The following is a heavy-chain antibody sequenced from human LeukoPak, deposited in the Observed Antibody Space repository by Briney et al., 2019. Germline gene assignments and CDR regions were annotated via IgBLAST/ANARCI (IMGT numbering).Heavy chain of an antibody. Sequence: GASVKVSCKASGYTFTSYAMNWVRQAPGQGLEWMGWINTNTGNPTYAQGFTGRFVFSLDTSVSTAYLQISSLKAEDTAVYYCAREICSGGSCDFDYWGQGTLVTVSS. D-gene: IGHD2-15*01. V-gene: IGHV7-4-1*02. CDR3: AREICSGGSCDFDY. CDR2: INTNTGNP. J-gene: IGHJ4*02. CDR1: GYTFTSYA.